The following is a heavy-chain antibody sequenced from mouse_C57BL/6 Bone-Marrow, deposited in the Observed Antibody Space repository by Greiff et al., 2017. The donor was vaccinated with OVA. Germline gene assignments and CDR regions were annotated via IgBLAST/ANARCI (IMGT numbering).Heavy chain of an antibody. D-gene: IGHD2-2*01. J-gene: IGHJ3*01. Sequence: VQLQQPGAELVKPGASVKLSCKASGYTFTSYWMQWVKQRPGQGLEWIGEIDPSDSYTNYNQKFKGKATLTVDTASSTAYMQLSSLTSEDSAVYDCARRGGYTWFAYWGQGTLVTVSA. V-gene: IGHV1-50*01. CDR1: GYTFTSYW. CDR3: ARRGGYTWFAY. CDR2: IDPSDSYT.